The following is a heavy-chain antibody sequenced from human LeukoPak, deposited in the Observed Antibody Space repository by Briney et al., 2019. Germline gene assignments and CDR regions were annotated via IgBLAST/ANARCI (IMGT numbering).Heavy chain of an antibody. D-gene: IGHD2-15*01. CDR2: INHSGST. V-gene: IGHV4-34*01. Sequence: PSETLSLTCAVYGGSFSGYYWSWIRQPPGKGLEWIGEINHSGSTNYNPSLESRVTISVDTSKNQFSLKLSSVTAADTAAYYCARHVPASAVVVVNWFDPWGQGTLVTVSS. CDR1: GGSFSGYY. J-gene: IGHJ5*02. CDR3: ARHVPASAVVVVNWFDP.